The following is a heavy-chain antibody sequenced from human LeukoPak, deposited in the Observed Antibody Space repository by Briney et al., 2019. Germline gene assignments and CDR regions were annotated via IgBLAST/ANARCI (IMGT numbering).Heavy chain of an antibody. J-gene: IGHJ4*02. CDR1: GFTFGNHW. CDR2: IKRDGGVT. Sequence: PGGSLRLSCAPAGFTFGNHWMRWVRQVPGKGLEWVANIKRDGGVTNYVDYVKGRFKISRDNAKNSVPLQLNNLRAEDTALYYCARERSTFNYNKDVGRAYIMDNWGEGTLVTVSS. CDR3: ARERSTFNYNKDVGRAYIMDN. D-gene: IGHD3-16*01. V-gene: IGHV3-7*01.